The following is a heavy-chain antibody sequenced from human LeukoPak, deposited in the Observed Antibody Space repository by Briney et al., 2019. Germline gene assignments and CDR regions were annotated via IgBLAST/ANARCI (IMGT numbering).Heavy chain of an antibody. J-gene: IGHJ4*02. V-gene: IGHV3-7*01. Sequence: PGGSLRLSCAASGFTFSSYAMSWVRQAPGKGLEWVANIKQDGSEKYYVDSVKGRFTISRDNAKNSLYLQMNSLRAEDTAVYYCARMDYDFWSGYYIDAYWGQGTLVTVSS. CDR2: IKQDGSEK. CDR1: GFTFSSYA. D-gene: IGHD3-3*01. CDR3: ARMDYDFWSGYYIDAY.